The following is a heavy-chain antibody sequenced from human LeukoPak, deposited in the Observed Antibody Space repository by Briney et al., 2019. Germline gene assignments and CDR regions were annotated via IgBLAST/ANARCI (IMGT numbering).Heavy chain of an antibody. V-gene: IGHV4-59*01. Sequence: SETLSLTCTVSGDSISSYYWSWVRQPPGKGLEGIGDIYYSGGTNYNPSLKSRVTISVDTSKNQFSLKLSSVTAADTAVYYCASSLYYYDSSGFLPYFDYWGQGTLVTVSS. D-gene: IGHD3-22*01. J-gene: IGHJ4*02. CDR3: ASSLYYYDSSGFLPYFDY. CDR2: IYYSGGT. CDR1: GDSISSYY.